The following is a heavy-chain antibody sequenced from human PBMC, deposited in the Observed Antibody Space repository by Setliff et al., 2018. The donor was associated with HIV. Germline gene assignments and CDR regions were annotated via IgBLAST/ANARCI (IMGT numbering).Heavy chain of an antibody. D-gene: IGHD6-13*01. V-gene: IGHV4-59*11. CDR3: ARGLSSPFATGL. Sequence: SETLSLTCTVSGGSISSHYWSWVRQTPGKGLEWIGSISYSGSTNHNPSLKSRVTISIDTSKTQFSLKLTSVTSADTAVYFCARGLSSPFATGLWGQGTLVTVSS. CDR1: GGSISSHY. CDR2: ISYSGST. J-gene: IGHJ4*02.